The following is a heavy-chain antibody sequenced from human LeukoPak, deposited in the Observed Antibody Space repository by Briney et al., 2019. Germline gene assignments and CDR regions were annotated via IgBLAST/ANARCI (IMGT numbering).Heavy chain of an antibody. Sequence: GGSLRLSCAASGFAFSDYYMTWIRQAPGQGLEWVSVISGSSGTTYYADSVKGRFTISRDDSNNALYLQMHSLRAEDTALYYCASGPPFLKYFEYWGQGTLVTVSS. CDR2: ISGSSGTT. D-gene: IGHD3-3*01. V-gene: IGHV3-23*01. CDR1: GFAFSDYY. CDR3: ASGPPFLKYFEY. J-gene: IGHJ4*02.